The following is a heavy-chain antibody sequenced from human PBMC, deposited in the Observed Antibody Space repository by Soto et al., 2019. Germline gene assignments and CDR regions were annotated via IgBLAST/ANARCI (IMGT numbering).Heavy chain of an antibody. V-gene: IGHV3-21*01. Sequence: EVQLVESGGGLVKPGGSLRLSCAASGFTFSSYTVTWVRQAPGKGLEWVSSISSTSSYIYYAASVKGRFTISRDNAKNSLYLQMNSLRVEDTAVYYCARDHFVYYDFWSGSPGMDVRVQGTTVTVSS. D-gene: IGHD3-3*01. J-gene: IGHJ6*02. CDR1: GFTFSSYT. CDR3: ARDHFVYYDFWSGSPGMDV. CDR2: ISSTSSYI.